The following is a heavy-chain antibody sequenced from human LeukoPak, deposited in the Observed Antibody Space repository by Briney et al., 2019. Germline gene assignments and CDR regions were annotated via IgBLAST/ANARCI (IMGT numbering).Heavy chain of an antibody. CDR2: ISSSGSTI. CDR1: GFTFSDYY. V-gene: IGHV3-11*01. J-gene: IGHJ4*02. D-gene: IGHD3-10*01. Sequence: GGSLRLSCAASGFTFSDYYMSWIRQAPGKGLEWVSYISSSGSTIYYADSVKGGFTISRDNAKNSLYLQMNSLRAEDTAVYYCARPLYPSVRGVVHYWGQGTLVTVSS. CDR3: ARPLYPSVRGVVHY.